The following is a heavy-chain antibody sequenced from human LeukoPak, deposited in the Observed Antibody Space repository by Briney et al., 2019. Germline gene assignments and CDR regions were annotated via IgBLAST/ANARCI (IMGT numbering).Heavy chain of an antibody. CDR3: ARDTYYYDSSGYYQSDY. V-gene: IGHV3-21*01. Sequence: AGGSLRLSCAASGFTFSSYSMNWVRQAPGKGLEWVSSISSSSSYIYYADSVKGRLTISRDNAKNSLYLQMNSLRAEDTAVYYCARDTYYYDSSGYYQSDYWGQGTLVTVSS. CDR2: ISSSSSYI. D-gene: IGHD3-22*01. CDR1: GFTFSSYS. J-gene: IGHJ4*02.